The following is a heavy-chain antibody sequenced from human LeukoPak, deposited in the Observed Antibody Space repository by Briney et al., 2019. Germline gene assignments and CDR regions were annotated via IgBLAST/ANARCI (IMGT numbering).Heavy chain of an antibody. V-gene: IGHV3-33*01. J-gene: IGHJ4*02. CDR1: GFTFSRYG. CDR2: IWFDGSNE. D-gene: IGHD2-15*01. CDR3: ARGQLCSGGSCYTL. Sequence: GGSLRLSCAASGFTFSRYGMHWVRQAPGKGLDWVATIWFDGSNEHYADSVKGRFTISKDNSKSTLYLQMNSLRVEDTAVYYCARGQLCSGGSCYTLWGQGTLVTVSS.